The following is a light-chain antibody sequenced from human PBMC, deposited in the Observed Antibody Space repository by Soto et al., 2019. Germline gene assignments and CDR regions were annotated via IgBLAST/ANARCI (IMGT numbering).Light chain of an antibody. CDR3: QQLRMYPST. J-gene: IGKJ4*01. V-gene: IGKV1-9*01. Sequence: TQSPLSLPVTPGEPASITCRASQDIAIYLAWYQQKPGEAPKLLIYAASTLYGGVPSRFSGSGSGTDFALTITSLQAEDFATYYCQQLRMYPSTFGGGTKVDIK. CDR1: QDIAIY. CDR2: AAS.